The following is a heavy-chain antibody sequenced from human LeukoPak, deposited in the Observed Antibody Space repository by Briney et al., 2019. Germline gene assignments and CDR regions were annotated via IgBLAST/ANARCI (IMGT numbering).Heavy chain of an antibody. J-gene: IGHJ3*02. CDR2: INPNSGGT. Sequence: ASVKVSCKASGYTFTGYYMHWVRQAPGQGLEWMGWINPNSGGTNYAQKFQGRVTMTRDTSISTAYMELSRLRSDDTAVYYCAKGDFWSRYADAFDIWGQGTMVTVSS. CDR3: AKGDFWSRYADAFDI. CDR1: GYTFTGYY. V-gene: IGHV1-2*02. D-gene: IGHD3-3*01.